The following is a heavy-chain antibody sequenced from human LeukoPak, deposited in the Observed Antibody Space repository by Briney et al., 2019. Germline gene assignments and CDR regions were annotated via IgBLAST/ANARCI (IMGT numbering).Heavy chain of an antibody. Sequence: ASVKVSFKASGGTFTIYAISWVRQAPGQGLEWMGGIIPIFGTANYAQKLQGRVTITADESTSTAYMELSSLRSEDTAVYYCARVRGQLERRRAFDIWGQGTMVTVSS. CDR1: GGTFTIYA. CDR2: IIPIFGTA. CDR3: ARVRGQLERRRAFDI. J-gene: IGHJ3*02. D-gene: IGHD1-1*01. V-gene: IGHV1-69*01.